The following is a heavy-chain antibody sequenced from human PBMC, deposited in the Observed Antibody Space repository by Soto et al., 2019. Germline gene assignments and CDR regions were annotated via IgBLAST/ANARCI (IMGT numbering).Heavy chain of an antibody. CDR1: GYAFSDHG. Sequence: ELKKPGASMKVSCKASGYAFSDHGISWVRQAPGQGLEWIGWISAYNGNTNYAQKFQGRVTVTTDASTTTAYMEVRSLTSDDTAVYYCARDHRYSSSFFDSWSQGTLITVSS. D-gene: IGHD6-6*01. CDR3: ARDHRYSSSFFDS. CDR2: ISAYNGNT. J-gene: IGHJ4*02. V-gene: IGHV1-18*04.